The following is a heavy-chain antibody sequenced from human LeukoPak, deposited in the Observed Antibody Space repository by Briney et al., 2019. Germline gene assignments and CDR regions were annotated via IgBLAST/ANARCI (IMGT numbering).Heavy chain of an antibody. CDR3: ARGAALDYYDSIDI. J-gene: IGHJ3*02. CDR2: ISWNSDSI. CDR1: GFTFDDYA. D-gene: IGHD3-22*01. Sequence: SGGSLRLSCAASGFTFDDYAMHWVRQAPGKGLEGVSGISWNSDSIGYAGSVKGRFIISRDNAKNSLYLQMNSLRAEDTALYSCARGAALDYYDSIDIWGQGTMVTVSS. V-gene: IGHV3-9*01.